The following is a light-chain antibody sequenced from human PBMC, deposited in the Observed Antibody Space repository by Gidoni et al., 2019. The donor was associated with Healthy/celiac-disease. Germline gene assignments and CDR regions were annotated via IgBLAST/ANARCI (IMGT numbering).Light chain of an antibody. CDR1: SGHSSYA. Sequence: QLVLTQSPSASASLGASVKLTCTLSSGHSSYAIAWHQQQPEKGPRYLMKLNSDGSHSKGDGIPDRFSGSSSGAERYLTISSLQSKDEADYYCQTWGTGIYVVFGGGTKLTVL. V-gene: IGLV4-69*01. J-gene: IGLJ2*01. CDR2: LNSDGSH. CDR3: QTWGTGIYVV.